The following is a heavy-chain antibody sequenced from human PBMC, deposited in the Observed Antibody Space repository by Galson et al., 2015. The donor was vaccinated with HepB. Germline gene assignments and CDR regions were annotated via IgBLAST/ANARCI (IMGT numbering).Heavy chain of an antibody. CDR2: IYYSGST. D-gene: IGHD6-6*01. Sequence: ETLSLTCTVSGGSISSYYWSWIRQPPGEGLEWIGYIYYSGSTYYNPSLKSRVTISVDTSKNQFSLKLSSVTAADTAVYYCASYSSSSWWGQGTLVTVSS. CDR1: GGSISSYY. CDR3: ASYSSSSW. J-gene: IGHJ4*02. V-gene: IGHV4-59*08.